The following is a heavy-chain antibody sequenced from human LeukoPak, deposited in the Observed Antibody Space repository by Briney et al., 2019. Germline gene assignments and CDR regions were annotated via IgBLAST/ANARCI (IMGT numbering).Heavy chain of an antibody. Sequence: GGSLRLSCAASGFTFSSYWMSWVRQAPGKGLEWVANIKQDGSEKYYVDSVKGRLTISRDNAKNSLYLQMNSLRAEDTAVYYCARDLPFSAAAGTDGMDVWGQGTTVTVSS. J-gene: IGHJ6*02. CDR3: ARDLPFSAAAGTDGMDV. D-gene: IGHD6-13*01. CDR2: IKQDGSEK. V-gene: IGHV3-7*01. CDR1: GFTFSSYW.